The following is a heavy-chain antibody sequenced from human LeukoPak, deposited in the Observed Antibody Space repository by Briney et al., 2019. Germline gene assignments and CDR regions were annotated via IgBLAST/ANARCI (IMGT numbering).Heavy chain of an antibody. D-gene: IGHD3-22*01. V-gene: IGHV3-21*01. CDR1: GFTFSSYS. CDR3: ASSAIVVENFDY. J-gene: IGHJ4*02. CDR2: ISSSSSYI. Sequence: EGSLRPSCVASGFTFSSYSMNWVRQAPGNGLEWVSSISSSSSYIYYADSVKGRFTISRDNAKNSLYLQMNSLRAEDTAVYYCASSAIVVENFDYWGQGTLVTVSS.